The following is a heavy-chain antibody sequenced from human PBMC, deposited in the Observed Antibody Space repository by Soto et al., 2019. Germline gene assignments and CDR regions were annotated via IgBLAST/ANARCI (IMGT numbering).Heavy chain of an antibody. J-gene: IGHJ5*02. D-gene: IGHD6-13*01. CDR2: IYSSGST. V-gene: IGHV4-4*07. CDR1: GGSISSYS. Sequence: ETLSLTCTVSGGSISSYSWSWIRQPAGRGLEWIGRIYSSGSTNYNPSLKSRVTMPVDTSKNQFSLKLSSVTAADTAVYYCARETAAAGTNWFDPWGQGTQVTVSS. CDR3: ARETAAAGTNWFDP.